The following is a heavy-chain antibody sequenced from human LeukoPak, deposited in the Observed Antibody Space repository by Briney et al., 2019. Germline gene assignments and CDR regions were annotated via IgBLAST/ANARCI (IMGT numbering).Heavy chain of an antibody. D-gene: IGHD3-22*01. CDR2: IYHSGST. CDR1: GGSISSSNW. J-gene: IGHJ3*02. CDR3: ARLGEDYYDSSGYYWGPFDI. V-gene: IGHV4-4*02. Sequence: SGTLSLTCAVSGGSISSSNWWSWVRQPPGKGLEWIGEIYHSGSTNYNPSLKSRVTISVDKSKNQFSLKLSSVTAADTAVYYCARLGEDYYDSSGYYWGPFDIWGQGTMVTVSS.